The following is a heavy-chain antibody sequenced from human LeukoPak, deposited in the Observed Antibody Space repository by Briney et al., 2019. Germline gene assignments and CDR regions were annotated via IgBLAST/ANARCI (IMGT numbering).Heavy chain of an antibody. CDR2: IYHSGST. J-gene: IGHJ3*02. V-gene: IGHV4-38-2*02. CDR3: AREEWELHAFDI. CDR1: GYSIGSGYY. Sequence: PSETLSLTCTVSGYSIGSGYYWSWIRQPPGKGLEWIGYIYHSGSTYYNPSLKSRVTISVDRSKNQFSLKLSSVTAADTAVYYCAREEWELHAFDIWGQGTMVTVSS. D-gene: IGHD1-26*01.